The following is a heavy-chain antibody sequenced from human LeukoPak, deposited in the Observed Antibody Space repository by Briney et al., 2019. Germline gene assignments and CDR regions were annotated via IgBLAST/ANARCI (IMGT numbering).Heavy chain of an antibody. CDR1: GGSISSYY. CDR2: IYYSGST. V-gene: IGHV4-59*01. CDR3: ARFTPQGYGWGGYNRFDP. D-gene: IGHD3-16*01. Sequence: SETLSLTCTVSGGSISSYYWSWIRQPPGKGLEWIGYIYYSGSTNYNPSLKSRVTISVDTSKNQFSLNLTSVTAADTAVYYCARFTPQGYGWGGYNRFDPWGQGTLVTVSS. J-gene: IGHJ5*02.